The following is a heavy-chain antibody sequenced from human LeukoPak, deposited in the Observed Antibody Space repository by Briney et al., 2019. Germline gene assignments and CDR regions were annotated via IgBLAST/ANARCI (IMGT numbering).Heavy chain of an antibody. CDR3: VRDIGWFRFDY. CDR2: IKEDGSAT. D-gene: IGHD6-19*01. CDR1: GFMFSGFW. J-gene: IGHJ4*02. Sequence: GGSLRLSCAASGFMFSGFWMSWVRQAPGKGLEWVAHIKEDGSATKSIDAVKGRFTISRDNAKNSLYLQMNSLRAEDTAVYYCVRDIGWFRFDYWGQGTLVTVSS. V-gene: IGHV3-7*03.